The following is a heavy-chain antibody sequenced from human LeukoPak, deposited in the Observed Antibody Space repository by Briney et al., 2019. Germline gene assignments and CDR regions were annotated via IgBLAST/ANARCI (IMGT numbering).Heavy chain of an antibody. CDR3: ARSSTWLSYGMDV. V-gene: IGHV3-21*03. CDR1: GFTFSSYS. CDR2: ISSSSSYI. J-gene: IGHJ6*02. Sequence: PGGSLRLSCAASGFTFSSYSMNWVRRAPGKGLEWVSSISSSSSYIYYADSVKGRFTISRDNAKNSLYLQMNGLRAEDTAVYYCARSSTWLSYGMDVWGQGTTVTVSS. D-gene: IGHD6-19*01.